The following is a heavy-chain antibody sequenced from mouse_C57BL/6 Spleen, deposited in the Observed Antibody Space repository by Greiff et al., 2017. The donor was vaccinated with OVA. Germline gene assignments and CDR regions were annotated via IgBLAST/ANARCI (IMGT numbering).Heavy chain of an antibody. CDR1: GYAFSSSW. Sequence: VQLQQSGPELVKPGASVTISCKASGYAFSSSWMNWVKQRPGKGLEWIGGIYPGDGDTKYNGKLTGKATLTADKSSSPAYMQLSSLTSEDSAVYFCARSSGSSGFDYWGQGTTLTVSS. J-gene: IGHJ2*01. V-gene: IGHV1-82*01. CDR3: ARSSGSSGFDY. CDR2: IYPGDGDT. D-gene: IGHD3-2*02.